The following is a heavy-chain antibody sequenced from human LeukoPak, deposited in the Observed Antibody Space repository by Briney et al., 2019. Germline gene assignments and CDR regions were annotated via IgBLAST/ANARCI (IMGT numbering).Heavy chain of an antibody. CDR3: ARGDYSSSPSYYMDV. CDR2: MYYSGIT. CDR1: GGSITSGSYY. Sequence: PSETLSLTCTVSGGSITSGSYYWSWIRQPPGKGLECIGYMYYSGITYYNPSLRSRVIISVDRSKNQFSLRLNSVTAADTAVYYCARGDYSSSPSYYMDVWGKGTTVTVSS. J-gene: IGHJ6*03. V-gene: IGHV4-30-2*01. D-gene: IGHD6-6*01.